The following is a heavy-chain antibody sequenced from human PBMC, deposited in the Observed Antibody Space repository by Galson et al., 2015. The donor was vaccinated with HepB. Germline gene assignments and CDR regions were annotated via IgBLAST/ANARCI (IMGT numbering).Heavy chain of an antibody. V-gene: IGHV4-4*07. J-gene: IGHJ3*02. CDR3: ARDGFRVSVVVAATLAFDI. Sequence: ETLSLTCTVSGGSISSYYWSWIRQPAGKGLEWIGRIYTSGSTNYNPSLKSRVTMSVDTSKNQFSLKLSSVTAADTAVNYCARDGFRVSVVVAATLAFDIWGQGTMVTVSS. CDR1: GGSISSYY. D-gene: IGHD2-15*01. CDR2: IYTSGST.